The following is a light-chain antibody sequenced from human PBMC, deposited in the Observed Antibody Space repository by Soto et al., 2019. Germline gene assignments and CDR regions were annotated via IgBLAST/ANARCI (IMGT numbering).Light chain of an antibody. CDR3: CSYAGSSDVV. Sequence: QSALTQPRSVSGSPGQSVTISCTGTSSNVGDYNYVSWYQQHPGKAPKLIICDVSKRPSGVPDRFSGSKSGNTASLTISGLQAEDEADYYCCSYAGSSDVVFGGGTKLTVL. CDR1: SSNVGDYNY. CDR2: DVS. J-gene: IGLJ2*01. V-gene: IGLV2-11*01.